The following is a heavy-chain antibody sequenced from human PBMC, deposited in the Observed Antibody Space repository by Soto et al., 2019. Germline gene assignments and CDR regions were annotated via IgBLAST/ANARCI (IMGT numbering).Heavy chain of an antibody. CDR3: ARDPPPPIYGRYYYYGMDV. CDR1: GFTFSGYG. J-gene: IGHJ6*02. V-gene: IGHV3-33*01. CDR2: IWYDGSNK. D-gene: IGHD1-26*01. Sequence: PGGSLRLSCAASGFTFSGYGMHWVRQAPGKGLEWVAVIWYDGSNKYYADSVKGRFTISRDNSKNTLYLQMNSLRAEDTAVYYCARDPPPPIYGRYYYYGMDVWGQGTTVTVSS.